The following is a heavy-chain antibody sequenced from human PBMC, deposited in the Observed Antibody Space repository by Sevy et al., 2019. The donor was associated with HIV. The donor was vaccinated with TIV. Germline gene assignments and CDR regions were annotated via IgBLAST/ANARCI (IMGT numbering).Heavy chain of an antibody. Sequence: SETLSLTCTVSGGSISSSSYYWGWIRQPPGQGLEWIGSIYYSGSTYYNPSLKSPVTISVDTSKNQFPLKLSSVTAADTAVYYCARRVRDGYNSNYFDYWGQGTLVTVSS. CDR1: GGSISSSSYY. J-gene: IGHJ4*02. CDR3: ARRVRDGYNSNYFDY. V-gene: IGHV4-39*01. D-gene: IGHD5-12*01. CDR2: IYYSGST.